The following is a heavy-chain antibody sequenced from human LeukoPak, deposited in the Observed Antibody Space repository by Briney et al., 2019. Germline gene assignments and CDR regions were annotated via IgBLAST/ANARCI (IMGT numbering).Heavy chain of an antibody. J-gene: IGHJ4*02. D-gene: IGHD3-22*01. V-gene: IGHV4-34*01. CDR3: AGVPYYYDSSGYFLDY. CDR2: INHSGST. CDR1: GGSFSGYY. Sequence: SETLSLTCAVYGGSFSGYYWSRIRQPPGKGLEWIGEINHSGSTNYNPSLKSRVTISVDTSKNQFSLKLSSVTAADTAVYYCAGVPYYYDSSGYFLDYWGQGTLVTVSS.